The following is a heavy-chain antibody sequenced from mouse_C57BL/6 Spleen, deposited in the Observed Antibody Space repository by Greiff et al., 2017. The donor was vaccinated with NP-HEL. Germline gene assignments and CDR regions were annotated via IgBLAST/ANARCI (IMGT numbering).Heavy chain of an antibody. V-gene: IGHV1-59*01. J-gene: IGHJ3*01. CDR2: IDPSDSYT. CDR1: GYTFTSYW. CDR3: ARGTAQATKFAY. Sequence: QVQLQQPGAELVRPGTSVKLSCKASGYTFTSYWMHWVTQRPGQGLEWIGVIDPSDSYTNYNQKFKGKATLTVDTSSSTAYMQLSSLTSEDSAVYYCARGTAQATKFAYWGQGTLVTVSA. D-gene: IGHD3-2*02.